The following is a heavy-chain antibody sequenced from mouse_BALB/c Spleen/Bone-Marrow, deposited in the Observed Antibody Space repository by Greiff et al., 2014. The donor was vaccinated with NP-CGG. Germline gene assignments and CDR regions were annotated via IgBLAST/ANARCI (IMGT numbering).Heavy chain of an antibody. J-gene: IGHJ1*01. V-gene: IGHV2-9*02. CDR3: ARVYLWYFDV. Sequence: QVQLQQSGPGLVAPSQSLSITCTVSGFSLTSYGVHWVRQPPGKGLEWLGVIWAGGSANYNPALISRLSISKDNSKSQVFLKMNSLQTDDTAMYYCARVYLWYFDVWGAGTTVTVSS. CDR1: GFSLTSYG. D-gene: IGHD2-3*01. CDR2: IWAGGSA.